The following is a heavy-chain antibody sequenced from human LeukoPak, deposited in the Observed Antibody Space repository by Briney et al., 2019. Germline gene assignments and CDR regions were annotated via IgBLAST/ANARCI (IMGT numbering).Heavy chain of an antibody. Sequence: GGSLRLSCAASRFTFSSYAMNWVRQAPGKGLEWVSDMSGSGGSTHYADSVKGRFTISRDNSKNTLYLQMNSLRAEDTAVYYCAKMSLVVVTATSTFDYWGQGTLVTVSS. J-gene: IGHJ4*02. CDR3: AKMSLVVVTATSTFDY. CDR2: MSGSGGST. V-gene: IGHV3-23*01. CDR1: RFTFSSYA. D-gene: IGHD2-21*02.